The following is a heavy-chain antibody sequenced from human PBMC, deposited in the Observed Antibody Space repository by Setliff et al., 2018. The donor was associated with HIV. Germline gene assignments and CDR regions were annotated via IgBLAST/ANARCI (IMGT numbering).Heavy chain of an antibody. CDR2: ILPDGNEK. V-gene: IGHV3-7*01. CDR1: GFIFSSYG. J-gene: IGHJ4*02. D-gene: IGHD3-10*01. Sequence: GGSLRLSCAASGFIFSSYGMYWVRQAPGKGLEWVANILPDGNEKHYVDSVRGRFTISRDNTKNLLYLQMNKLSDEDTAMYYCLQRGDDFWGQGTPVTVSS. CDR3: LQRGDDF.